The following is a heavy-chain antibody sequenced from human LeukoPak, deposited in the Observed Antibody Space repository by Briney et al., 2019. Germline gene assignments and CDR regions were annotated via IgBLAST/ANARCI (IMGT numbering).Heavy chain of an antibody. Sequence: GGSLRLSCAASGFTFSSYWMSWVRQAPGKGLEWVANIKQVGSEKYYVDSVKGRFTISRDNAKNSLYLQMNSLRAEDTAVSYCARVQDLIVVVPAGPHAFDIWGQGTMVTVSS. V-gene: IGHV3-7*01. D-gene: IGHD2-2*01. J-gene: IGHJ3*02. CDR1: GFTFSSYW. CDR2: IKQVGSEK. CDR3: ARVQDLIVVVPAGPHAFDI.